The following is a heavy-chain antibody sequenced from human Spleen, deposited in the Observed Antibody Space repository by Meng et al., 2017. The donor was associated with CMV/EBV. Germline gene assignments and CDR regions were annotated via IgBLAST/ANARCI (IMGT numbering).Heavy chain of an antibody. CDR2: IYSGGTT. V-gene: IGHV3-53*01. CDR1: GFSVSLNY. J-gene: IGHJ3*02. D-gene: IGHD1-26*01. Sequence: GESLKISCAASGFSVSLNYMTWVRQTPGRGLEWVSVIYSGGTTYSADSVKGRFTTSRDNSKNTMYLQMNSLRADDTAVYYCAIRSTPKRVGAFDIWGQGTTVTVSS. CDR3: AIRSTPKRVGAFDI.